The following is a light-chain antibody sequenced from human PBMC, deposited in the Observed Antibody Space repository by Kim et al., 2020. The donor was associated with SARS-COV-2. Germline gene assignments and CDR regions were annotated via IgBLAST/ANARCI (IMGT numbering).Light chain of an antibody. CDR3: QQYKYYPLT. CDR1: QSFSDR. V-gene: IGKV1-5*03. J-gene: IGKJ4*01. CDR2: RTS. Sequence: AAVGDRVTITCRASQSFSDRLAWYQQRPGQAPKLLIYRTSSLESGVPSRFSGSGSGTEFTLTIVNLQPEDFAIYYCQQYKYYPLTFGGGTKVDIK.